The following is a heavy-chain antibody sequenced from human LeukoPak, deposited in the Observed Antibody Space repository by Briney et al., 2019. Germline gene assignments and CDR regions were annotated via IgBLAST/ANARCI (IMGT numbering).Heavy chain of an antibody. CDR1: GGSISSSNW. CDR3: ARGRGSSWYYFDS. D-gene: IGHD6-13*01. J-gene: IGHJ4*02. Sequence: PSETLSLTCAVSGGSISSSNWWSWVRQPPGKGLEWIGEIYHSGSTNYNPSLKSRVTISVDKSKNQFSLNLSSVTAADTAVYYCARGRGSSWYYFDSWGQGTLVTVSS. CDR2: IYHSGST. V-gene: IGHV4-4*02.